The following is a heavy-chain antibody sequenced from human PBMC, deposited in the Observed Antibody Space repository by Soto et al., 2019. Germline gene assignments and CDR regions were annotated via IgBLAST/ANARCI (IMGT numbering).Heavy chain of an antibody. CDR1: GFTFSSYS. CDR2: ISSSSSNI. V-gene: IGHV3-21*01. J-gene: IGHJ3*02. D-gene: IGHD5-12*01. Sequence: GGSLRLSCAASGFTFSSYSMNWVRQAPGKGLEWVSSISSSSSNIYYADSVKGRFTISRDNAKNSLYLQMNSLRAEDTAVYYCARGEEYSGYDYGNAFDIWGQGTMVTVSS. CDR3: ARGEEYSGYDYGNAFDI.